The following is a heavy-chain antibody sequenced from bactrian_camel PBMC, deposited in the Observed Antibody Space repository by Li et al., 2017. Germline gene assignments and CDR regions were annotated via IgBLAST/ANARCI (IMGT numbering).Heavy chain of an antibody. CDR3: AASFTACVARAHYVERYNY. Sequence: VQLVESGGGSVEAGGSLGLSCVASGFTFDEHDMGWYRQAPGNECELASTIRRDGATYYADSVKGRFTISRDNAKNTVYLQMNDLKPEDTAVYYCAASFTACVARAHYVERYNYWGQGTQVTVS. CDR2: IRRDGAT. J-gene: IGHJ4*01. D-gene: IGHD3*01. V-gene: IGHV3S60*01. CDR1: GFTFDEHD.